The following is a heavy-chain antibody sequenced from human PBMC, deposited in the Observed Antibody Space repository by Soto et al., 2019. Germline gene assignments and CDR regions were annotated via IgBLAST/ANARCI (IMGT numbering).Heavy chain of an antibody. J-gene: IGHJ4*02. D-gene: IGHD2-2*01. CDR1: GFTFTTYW. Sequence: EVQLVESGGGLVQPGGSLRLSCAVSGFTFTTYWMHWVRQAPGQGLVWVSRINGAGSVTNYADSVKGRFTTSRDNAKNTLYLQVNSLRAEDTAVYYCARGFSTSRPYYFGYWGPGTLVTVSS. V-gene: IGHV3-74*01. CDR3: ARGFSTSRPYYFGY. CDR2: INGAGSVT.